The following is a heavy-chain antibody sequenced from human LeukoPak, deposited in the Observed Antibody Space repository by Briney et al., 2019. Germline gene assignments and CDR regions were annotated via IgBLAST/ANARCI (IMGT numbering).Heavy chain of an antibody. V-gene: IGHV4-34*01. Sequence: KPSETLSLTCAVYGGSFSGYYWGWIRQPPGKGLEWIASIHYSGSTYSNPSLKSRVTILVDTSKNQISLKLSSVTAVDTAVYYCARHDVAGRTNRFDPWGQGTLVTVSS. CDR3: ARHDVAGRTNRFDP. CDR2: IHYSGST. CDR1: GGSFSGYY. J-gene: IGHJ5*02. D-gene: IGHD6-19*01.